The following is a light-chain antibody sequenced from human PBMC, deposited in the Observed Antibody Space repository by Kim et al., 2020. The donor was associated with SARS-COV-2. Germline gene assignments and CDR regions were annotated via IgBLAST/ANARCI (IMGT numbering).Light chain of an antibody. J-gene: IGKJ5*01. V-gene: IGKV3-20*01. CDR2: GAS. CDR1: QSIRNNY. Sequence: EIVLTQSPGTLSLSPGERATLSCRASQSIRNNYLAWYQQKPGQAPRLLIYGASSRATGIPDRFSGSGSGTDFTLTISRLEPEDFAVYYCQQYGSAPRTFGQGTRLEIK. CDR3: QQYGSAPRT.